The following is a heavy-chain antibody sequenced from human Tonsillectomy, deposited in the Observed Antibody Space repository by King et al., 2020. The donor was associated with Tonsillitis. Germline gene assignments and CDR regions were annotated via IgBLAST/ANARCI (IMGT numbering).Heavy chain of an antibody. J-gene: IGHJ6*02. Sequence: QLVQSGAEVKKPGASVRVSCKASGYTFTSFDINWGRQATGQGLEWMGWMNPNSGNTGFAQKLQGRVTITRNKSISTAYMELSSLKSEDTAVYYCARGRPASYYYGMDVWGQGTTVTVSS. CDR2: MNPNSGNT. V-gene: IGHV1-8*01. CDR1: GYTFTSFD. D-gene: IGHD2-2*01. CDR3: ARGRPASYYYGMDV.